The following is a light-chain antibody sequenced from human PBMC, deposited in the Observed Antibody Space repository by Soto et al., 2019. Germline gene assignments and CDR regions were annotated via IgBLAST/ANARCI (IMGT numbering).Light chain of an antibody. Sequence: EVVLTQFPATLSLSPGERATLSCRASQSISIYLGWYQQKPGQAPRLLMYHASTRATGIPARFSGSGSGTDFTLTIRSLEPEDFAVYYCQHRPYFGQGTRLEIK. CDR1: QSISIY. CDR2: HAS. CDR3: QHRPY. V-gene: IGKV3-11*01. J-gene: IGKJ5*01.